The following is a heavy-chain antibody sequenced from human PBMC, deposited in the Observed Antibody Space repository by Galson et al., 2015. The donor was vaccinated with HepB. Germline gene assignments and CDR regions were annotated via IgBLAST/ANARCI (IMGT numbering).Heavy chain of an antibody. CDR1: RFSFSSYA. V-gene: IGHV3-23*01. CDR2: ISASGSST. CDR3: AKHGRSWSYYFDY. D-gene: IGHD6-13*01. J-gene: IGHJ4*02. Sequence: SLRLSCAGSRFSFSSYAISWVRQAPGKGLEWVSAISASGSSTYYADTVKGRFTISRDNSDNTLYLQMNSLRAGDTAVYYCAKHGRSWSYYFDYWGQGTLVTVSS.